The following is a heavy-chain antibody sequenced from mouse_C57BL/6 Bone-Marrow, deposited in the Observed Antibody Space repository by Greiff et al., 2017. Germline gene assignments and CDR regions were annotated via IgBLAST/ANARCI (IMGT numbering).Heavy chain of an antibody. CDR1: DSEVFPIAY. CDR3: ARGITTVVDYYAMDY. CDR2: ILPSIGRT. V-gene: IGHV15-2*01. Sequence: QVQLQQSGSELRSPGSSVKLSCKDFDSEVFPIAYMSWVRQKPGHGFEWIGGILPSIGRTIYGEKFEDKATLDADTLSNTAYLELNSLTSEDSAIYYSARGITTVVDYYAMDYWGQGTSVTGSS. D-gene: IGHD1-1*01. J-gene: IGHJ4*01.